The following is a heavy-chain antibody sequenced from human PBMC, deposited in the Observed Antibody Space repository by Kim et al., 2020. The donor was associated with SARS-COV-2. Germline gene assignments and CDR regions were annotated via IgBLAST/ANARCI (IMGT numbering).Heavy chain of an antibody. J-gene: IGHJ4*02. Sequence: SENLSLTCTVSGGSISNYFWTWIRQPPGMGLEWIGYIYSSGNTNYSPSLRSRVTISIDTSKNQFSLRLNSVTAADTAVYYCATLKYSSNWYYFDYWGQGTPVTVSS. CDR2: IYSSGNT. V-gene: IGHV4-59*01. CDR1: GGSISNYF. D-gene: IGHD6-13*01. CDR3: ATLKYSSNWYYFDY.